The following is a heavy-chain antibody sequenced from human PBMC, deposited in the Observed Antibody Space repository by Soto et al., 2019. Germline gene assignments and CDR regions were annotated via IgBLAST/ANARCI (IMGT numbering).Heavy chain of an antibody. CDR2: IYWNDDE. J-gene: IGHJ5*02. D-gene: IGHD2-2*03. Sequence: QITLKESGPTLVKPTQTLTLTCTFSGFSLSTSGVGVGWIRQPPGKALEWLAIIYWNDDERYSPSLKSRLTITKDPTKNQMILTMANMDPVDTDTYYCARLLPGYCSSTSCLNWFDPWGQGTLVTVSS. V-gene: IGHV2-5*01. CDR3: ARLLPGYCSSTSCLNWFDP. CDR1: GFSLSTSGVG.